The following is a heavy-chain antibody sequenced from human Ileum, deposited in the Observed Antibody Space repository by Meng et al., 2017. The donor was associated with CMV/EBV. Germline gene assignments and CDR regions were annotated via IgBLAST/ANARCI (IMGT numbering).Heavy chain of an antibody. CDR1: GFTVSSNY. Sequence: GESLKISCAASGFTVSSNYMSWVRQAPGKGLEWVSVIYSGGSTYYADSVKGRFTISRDNSKNTLYLQMNSLRAEDTAVYYCARDRTEAVAGTLYYYYGMDVWGQGTMVTVSS. V-gene: IGHV3-53*01. D-gene: IGHD6-19*01. CDR3: ARDRTEAVAGTLYYYYGMDV. J-gene: IGHJ6*02. CDR2: IYSGGST.